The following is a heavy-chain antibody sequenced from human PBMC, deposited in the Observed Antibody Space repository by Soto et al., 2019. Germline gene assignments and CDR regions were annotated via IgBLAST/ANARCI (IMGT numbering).Heavy chain of an antibody. CDR3: AKGTAKLSYNYGMDV. Sequence: GGSLRLSCAAAGFTFSSYAISWVRQPPGKGLGWVSATSAIGGSTYYAHSVKGRFTISRDNSKNTLYLQMNSLRAEATAVYSCAKGTAKLSYNYGMDVWGQGTTVTVSS. CDR2: TSAIGGST. CDR1: GFTFSSYA. D-gene: IGHD2-8*01. V-gene: IGHV3-23*01. J-gene: IGHJ6*02.